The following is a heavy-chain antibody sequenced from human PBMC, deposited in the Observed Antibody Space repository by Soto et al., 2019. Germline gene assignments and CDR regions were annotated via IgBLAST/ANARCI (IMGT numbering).Heavy chain of an antibody. Sequence: WGALRLSCAASGITFTRFCMTWIRQAPGKGLEWVSAISGSGGSTYYADSVKGRFTISRDNSKNTLYLQMNSLRAEDTAVYYCATEFPTDPWGQGTLVTVSS. CDR3: ATEFPTDP. CDR2: ISGSGGST. CDR1: GITFTRFC. J-gene: IGHJ5*02. D-gene: IGHD3-10*01. V-gene: IGHV3-23*01.